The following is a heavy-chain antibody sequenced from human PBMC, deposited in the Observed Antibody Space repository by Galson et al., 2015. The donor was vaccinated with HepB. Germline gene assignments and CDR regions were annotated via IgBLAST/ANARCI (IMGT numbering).Heavy chain of an antibody. V-gene: IGHV3-21*01. CDR3: ASDVVVTADDAFDI. J-gene: IGHJ3*02. Sequence: SLRLSCAASGFTFSSYSMNWVRQAPGKGLEWVSSISSSSSYIYYADSVKGRFTISRDNAKNSLYLQMNSLRAEDTAVYYCASDVVVTADDAFDIWGQGTMVTVSS. CDR1: GFTFSSYS. CDR2: ISSSSSYI. D-gene: IGHD2-21*02.